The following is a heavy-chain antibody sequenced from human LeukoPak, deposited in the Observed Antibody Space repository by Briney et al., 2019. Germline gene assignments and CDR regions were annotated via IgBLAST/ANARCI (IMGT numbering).Heavy chain of an antibody. V-gene: IGHV3-33*06. Sequence: GGSLRLSCAASGFTFSSYGMHWVRQAPGKGLERVAVIWYDGSNKYYADSVKGRFIITRDNSKNTLYLQMNSLRAEDTAVYYCAKSGTSSWYAEDYYYMDVWGKGTTVTVSS. CDR1: GFTFSSYG. D-gene: IGHD6-13*01. J-gene: IGHJ6*03. CDR3: AKSGTSSWYAEDYYYMDV. CDR2: IWYDGSNK.